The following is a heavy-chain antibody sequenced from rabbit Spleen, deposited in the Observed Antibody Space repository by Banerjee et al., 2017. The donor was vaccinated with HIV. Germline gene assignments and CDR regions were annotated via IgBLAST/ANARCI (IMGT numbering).Heavy chain of an antibody. CDR3: ARDVDTIYFRFSL. V-gene: IGHV1S40*01. J-gene: IGHJ4*01. Sequence: QSLEESGGDLVKPGASLTLTCTASGFDLSSYYYVCWVRQAPGKGLEWIACIYISGGSTYSASWAKGRFTISETSSTTVTLQMTSLTAADTATYFCARDVDTIYFRFSLWGPGTLVTVS. CDR1: GFDLSSYYY. CDR2: IYISGGST. D-gene: IGHD1-1*01.